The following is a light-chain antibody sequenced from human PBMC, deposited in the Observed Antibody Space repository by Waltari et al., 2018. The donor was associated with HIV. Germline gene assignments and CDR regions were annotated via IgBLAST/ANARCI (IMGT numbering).Light chain of an antibody. J-gene: IGLJ2*01. Sequence: QSALTQPASVSGSPGQSITIPCAGTSSDGGGYAFVSWYQQHPGKAPKLMIYEVSNRPSGVSNRFSGSKSGNTASLTVSGLQAEDEADYYCSSYTGSSTYVVFGGGTKLTVL. CDR1: SSDGGGYAF. CDR2: EVS. V-gene: IGLV2-14*01. CDR3: SSYTGSSTYVV.